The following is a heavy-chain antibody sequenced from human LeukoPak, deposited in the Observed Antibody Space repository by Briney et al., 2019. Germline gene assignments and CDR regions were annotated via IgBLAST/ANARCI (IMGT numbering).Heavy chain of an antibody. V-gene: IGHV3-30-3*01. CDR1: GFTFSSYA. Sequence: GGSLRLSCAASGFTFSSYAMHWVRQAPGKGLEWVAVISYDGSNKYYADSVKGRFTISRDNSKNTLHLQMNSLRAEDTAVYYCARVWGGTGTTPGLFDYWGQGTLVTVSS. CDR2: ISYDGSNK. D-gene: IGHD1-1*01. J-gene: IGHJ4*02. CDR3: ARVWGGTGTTPGLFDY.